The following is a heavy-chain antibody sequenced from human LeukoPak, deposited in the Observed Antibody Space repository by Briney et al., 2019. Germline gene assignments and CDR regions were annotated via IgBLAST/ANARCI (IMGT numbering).Heavy chain of an antibody. CDR3: ARLKFYDSTGYSPGYYMDV. D-gene: IGHD3-22*01. CDR1: GGAIISYY. CDR2: IYPTGNT. V-gene: IGHV4-4*07. J-gene: IGHJ6*03. Sequence: PSETLSLTCSVSGGAIISYYWSWIRQPAGKGPEWIGRIYPTGNTDYNPSLKTRVTMSTDPSKKQFSLRLRSVTAADTAVYYCARLKFYDSTGYSPGYYMDVWGKGTAVTVSS.